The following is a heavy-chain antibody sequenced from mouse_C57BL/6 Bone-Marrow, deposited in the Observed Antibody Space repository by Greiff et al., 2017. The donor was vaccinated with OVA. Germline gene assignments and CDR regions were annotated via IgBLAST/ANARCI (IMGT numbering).Heavy chain of an antibody. CDR3: TPYYYGSRHWYFDV. V-gene: IGHV14-4*01. CDR1: GFNIKDDY. J-gene: IGHJ1*03. CDR2: IDPENGDT. D-gene: IGHD1-1*01. Sequence: VQLKESGAELVRPGASVKLSCTASGFNIKDDYMHWVKQRPEQGLEWIGWIDPENGDTEYASKFQGKATITADTSSNTAYLQLSSLTSEDTAVYYCTPYYYGSRHWYFDVWGTGTTVTVSS.